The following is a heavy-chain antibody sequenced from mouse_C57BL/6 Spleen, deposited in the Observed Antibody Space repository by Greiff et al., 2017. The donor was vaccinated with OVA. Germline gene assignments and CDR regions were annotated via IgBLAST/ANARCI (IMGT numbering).Heavy chain of an antibody. V-gene: IGHV5-16*01. J-gene: IGHJ2*01. D-gene: IGHD2-4*01. Sequence: EVMLVESEGGLVQPGSSMKLSCTASGFTFSDYYMAWVRQVPEKGLEWVANINYDGSSTYYLDSLKSRFIISRDNAKNILYLQMSSLKSEDTATYYSARVHYDYEEGFDYWGQGTTRTVSS. CDR1: GFTFSDYY. CDR2: INYDGSST. CDR3: ARVHYDYEEGFDY.